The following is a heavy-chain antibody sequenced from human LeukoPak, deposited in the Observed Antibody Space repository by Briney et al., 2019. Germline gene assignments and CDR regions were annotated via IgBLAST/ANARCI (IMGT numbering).Heavy chain of an antibody. V-gene: IGHV4-38-2*01. CDR3: ARPGYCSSTSCIEYFQH. D-gene: IGHD2-2*01. CDR2: IYHSGST. Sequence: SETLSLTCAVSGYSISSGYYWGWIRQPPGKGLEWIGSIYHSGSTYYNPSLKSRVTISVDTSKNQLSLKLSSVTAADTAVYYCARPGYCSSTSCIEYFQHWGQGTLVTVSS. CDR1: GYSISSGYY. J-gene: IGHJ1*01.